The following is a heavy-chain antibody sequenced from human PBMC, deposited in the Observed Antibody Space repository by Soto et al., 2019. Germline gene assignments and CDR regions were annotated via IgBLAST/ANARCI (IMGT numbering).Heavy chain of an antibody. CDR3: AKDRGSVYGMDV. CDR2: ISGSGGST. CDR1: GFTFSSYA. D-gene: IGHD2-15*01. Sequence: PGGSLRLSCAASGFTFSSYAMSWVRQAPGKGLEWVSAISGSGGSTYYADSVKGRFTISRDNSKNTPYLQMNSLRAEDTAVYYCAKDRGSVYGMDVWGQGTTVTVSS. J-gene: IGHJ6*02. V-gene: IGHV3-23*01.